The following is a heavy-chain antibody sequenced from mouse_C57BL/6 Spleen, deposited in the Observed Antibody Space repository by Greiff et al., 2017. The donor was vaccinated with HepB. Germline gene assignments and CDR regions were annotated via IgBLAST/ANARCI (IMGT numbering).Heavy chain of an antibody. V-gene: IGHV1-69*01. D-gene: IGHD2-4*01. CDR2: IDPSDSYT. Sequence: VQLQQPGAELVMPGASVKLSCKASGYTFTSYWMHWVKQRPGQGLEWIGEIDPSDSYTNYNQKFKGKSTLTVDKSSSTAYMQLSSLTSEDSAVYYCARSRVTMITTRKLLDYWGQGTTLTVSS. CDR3: ARSRVTMITTRKLLDY. J-gene: IGHJ2*01. CDR1: GYTFTSYW.